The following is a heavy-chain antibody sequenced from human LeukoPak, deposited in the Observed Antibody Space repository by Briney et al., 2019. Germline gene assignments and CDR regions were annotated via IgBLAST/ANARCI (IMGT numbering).Heavy chain of an antibody. V-gene: IGHV4-34*01. CDR1: GGSFSGYY. J-gene: IGHJ6*03. CDR2: INHSGST. D-gene: IGHD6-19*01. Sequence: KSSETLSLTCAVYGGSFSGYYWSWIRQPPGEGLEWIGEINHSGSTNYNPSLKSRVTISVDTSKNQFSLKLSSVTAADTAVYYCARVRGDSSGWYPYYYYYYMDVWGKGTTVTISS. CDR3: ARVRGDSSGWYPYYYYYYMDV.